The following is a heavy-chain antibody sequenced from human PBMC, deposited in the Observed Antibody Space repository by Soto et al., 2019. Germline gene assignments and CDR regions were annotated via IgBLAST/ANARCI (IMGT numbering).Heavy chain of an antibody. CDR2: IIPIFGTA. J-gene: IGHJ6*02. CDR3: ARDYYGLGRNYYYGLDV. V-gene: IGHV1-69*06. Sequence: SVKVSCKASGGTFSSYAISWVRQAPGQGLEWMGGIIPIFGTANYAQKFQGRVTITADKSTSTAYMELSSLRSEDTAVYYCARDYYGLGRNYYYGLDVCGQGTTVTVSS. CDR1: GGTFSSYA. D-gene: IGHD3-10*01.